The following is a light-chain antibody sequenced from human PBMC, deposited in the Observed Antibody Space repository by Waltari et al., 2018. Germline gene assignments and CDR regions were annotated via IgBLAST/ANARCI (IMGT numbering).Light chain of an antibody. CDR2: DAS. Sequence: DIVLTQSPGTLSLSPGEGATLSCRASQSVSSSSLAWYQQKPGQAPRLLIHDASSRATGIPDRFSGSGSGTDFTLTIDRLEPEDFAVYYCQQYGRSWNTFGQGTKLEI. CDR3: QQYGRSWNT. J-gene: IGKJ2*01. CDR1: QSVSSSS. V-gene: IGKV3-20*01.